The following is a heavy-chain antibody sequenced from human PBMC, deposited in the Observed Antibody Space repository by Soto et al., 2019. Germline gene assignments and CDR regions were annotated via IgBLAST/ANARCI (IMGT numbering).Heavy chain of an antibody. D-gene: IGHD1-26*01. Sequence: GGSLRLSCAASGFTFSSYEMNWVRQAPGKGLEWVSYISSSGSTIYYADSVKGRFTISRDNAENSLYLQMNSLRAEDTAVYYCARAHGSYYPFLLFDYWGQGTLVTVSS. J-gene: IGHJ4*02. CDR1: GFTFSSYE. V-gene: IGHV3-48*03. CDR2: ISSSGSTI. CDR3: ARAHGSYYPFLLFDY.